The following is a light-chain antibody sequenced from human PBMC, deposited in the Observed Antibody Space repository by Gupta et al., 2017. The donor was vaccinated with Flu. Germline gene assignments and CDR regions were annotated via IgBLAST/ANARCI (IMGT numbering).Light chain of an antibody. V-gene: IGKV3-20*01. J-gene: IGKJ5*01. CDR3: QHYGSSPPIT. Sequence: VLTQSPGTLSLSPGERATLSCRASQSIANNYLAWYKEKPGQPPRLLIYATSKRAAAIPDRFSGSGYGTDFSLSISRREPEDFAVYYCQHYGSSPPITFGQGTRLEIK. CDR1: QSIANNY. CDR2: ATS.